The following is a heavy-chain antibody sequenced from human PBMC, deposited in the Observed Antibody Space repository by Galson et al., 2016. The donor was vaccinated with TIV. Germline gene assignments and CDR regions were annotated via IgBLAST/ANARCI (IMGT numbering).Heavy chain of an antibody. Sequence: TCAVSGASVSTHFWNWIRQAPGKGLEWIGYISVNGTTSYNPSLRGRGAISLDTSKNQFSLKVTSVAAEDTAVYYCARCWGNDNVFTGPILWGMDVWGQGTSVTVSS. J-gene: IGHJ6*02. CDR3: ARCWGNDNVFTGPILWGMDV. CDR1: GASVSTHF. CDR2: ISVNGTT. D-gene: IGHD3-9*01. V-gene: IGHV4-59*02.